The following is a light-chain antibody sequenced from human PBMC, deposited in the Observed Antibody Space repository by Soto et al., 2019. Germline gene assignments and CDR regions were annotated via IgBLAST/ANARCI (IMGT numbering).Light chain of an antibody. CDR1: QRVNSN. CDR2: GAS. Sequence: EIVMTQSPGTLSVSPGERATLSFTASQRVNSNLAWYQQKPGQAPRLLIYGASTRATAIPARFSGSGSGTEFTLTISSLQSEDFAVYYCQQYNNWLGTFGQGTKVDI. J-gene: IGKJ1*01. CDR3: QQYNNWLGT. V-gene: IGKV3-15*01.